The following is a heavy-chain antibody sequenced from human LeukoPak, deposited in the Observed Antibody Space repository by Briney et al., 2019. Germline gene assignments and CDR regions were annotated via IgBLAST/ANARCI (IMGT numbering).Heavy chain of an antibody. CDR2: ISGSGGST. J-gene: IGHJ4*01. Sequence: GGSLRLSCTASGFTFGDYAMSWVRQAPGKGLEWVSAISGSGGSTYYADSVKGRFTISRDNSKNTLYLQMNSLRAEDTAVYYCAKDQGYFDYWGQGTLVTVSS. V-gene: IGHV3-23*01. CDR3: AKDQGYFDY. CDR1: GFTFGDYA.